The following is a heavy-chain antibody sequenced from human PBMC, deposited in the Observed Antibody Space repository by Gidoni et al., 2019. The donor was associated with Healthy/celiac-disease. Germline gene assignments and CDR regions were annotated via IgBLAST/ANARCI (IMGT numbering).Heavy chain of an antibody. CDR3: ARSGCTNGVCHYYYYGMDV. Sequence: QVQLVQSGAEVKKPGSSVKVSCTASGGTFSSYAISWVRQAPGQGLEWMGGIIPIFGTANYAQKFQGRVTITADESTSTAYMELSSLRSEDTAVYYCARSGCTNGVCHYYYYGMDVWGQGTTVTVSS. D-gene: IGHD2-8*01. J-gene: IGHJ6*02. CDR1: GGTFSSYA. CDR2: IIPIFGTA. V-gene: IGHV1-69*01.